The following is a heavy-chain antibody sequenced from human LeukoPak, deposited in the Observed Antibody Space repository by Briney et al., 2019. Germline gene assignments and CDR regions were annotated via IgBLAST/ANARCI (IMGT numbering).Heavy chain of an antibody. D-gene: IGHD1-1*01. CDR2: IYYSGST. CDR1: GGSISSGGYY. Sequence: SETLSHTCTVSGGSISSGGYYWSWIRQHSGKGLEWIGNIYYSGSTYYNPSLKSRVIISVDTSKNQFSLKVSSVTAADTAVYYCARDTTLDYWGQGTLVTVSS. V-gene: IGHV4-31*03. J-gene: IGHJ4*02. CDR3: ARDTTLDY.